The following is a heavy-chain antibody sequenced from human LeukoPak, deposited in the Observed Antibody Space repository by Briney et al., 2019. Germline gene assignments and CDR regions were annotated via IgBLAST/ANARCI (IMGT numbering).Heavy chain of an antibody. CDR2: IYPGDSDT. V-gene: IGHV5-51*01. CDR3: ARWLPAAQYYFDY. J-gene: IGHJ4*02. D-gene: IGHD2-2*01. Sequence: GESLKISCKGSGYSFTSYWIGWVRQTPGKGLEWMGIIYPGDSDTRYSPSFQGQVTISADKSISTAYLQWSSLKASDTAMYYCARWLPAAQYYFDYWGQGTLVTVSS. CDR1: GYSFTSYW.